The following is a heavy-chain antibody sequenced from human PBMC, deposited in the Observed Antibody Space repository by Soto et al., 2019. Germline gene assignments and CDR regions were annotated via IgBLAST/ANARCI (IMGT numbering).Heavy chain of an antibody. D-gene: IGHD3-22*01. CDR1: GDSFTSYY. CDR2: IYYSGST. V-gene: IGHV4-59*12. Sequence: QVQLQESGPGLVKPSETLSLTCAVSGDSFTSYYWSYIRQPPGKGLEWIGYIYYSGSTYYNPSLKSRVTISVDTSKNQFSLKLSSVTAADTAVYYCARGNYDSSGYYYWGQGTLVTVSS. J-gene: IGHJ4*02. CDR3: ARGNYDSSGYYY.